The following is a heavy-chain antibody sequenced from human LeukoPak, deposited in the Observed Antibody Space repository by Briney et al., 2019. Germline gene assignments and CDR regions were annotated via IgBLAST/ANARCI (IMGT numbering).Heavy chain of an antibody. CDR2: IYHSGST. D-gene: IGHD6-6*01. Sequence: SETLSLTCTVSGASITTYYWTWIRQPPGKGLEWIGFIYHSGSTNYNPSLKSRVTISLDTSRNQFSLRLSSVTAADTAAYFCAREYSTSSEGDYFDYWGQGSLVTVSS. CDR1: GASITTYY. J-gene: IGHJ4*02. V-gene: IGHV4-59*01. CDR3: AREYSTSSEGDYFDY.